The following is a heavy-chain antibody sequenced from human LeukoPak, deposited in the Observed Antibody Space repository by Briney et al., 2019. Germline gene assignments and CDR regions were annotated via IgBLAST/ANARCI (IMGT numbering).Heavy chain of an antibody. D-gene: IGHD3-10*01. CDR2: IWYDGSNK. CDR1: GFTFSNYG. J-gene: IGHJ6*04. V-gene: IGHV3-33*01. CDR3: ARRGSRRVCGSGIHDMDV. Sequence: PGGSLRLSCAASGFTFSNYGMHWVRQAPGKGLEWVAVIWYDGSNKYYADSVKGRFTISRDNSKNTLYLQMNSLRAEDTAVYYCARRGSRRVCGSGIHDMDVWGKGTTVTVSS.